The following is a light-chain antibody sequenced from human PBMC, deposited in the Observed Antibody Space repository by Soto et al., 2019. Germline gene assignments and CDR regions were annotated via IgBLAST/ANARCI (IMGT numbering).Light chain of an antibody. CDR3: CSYTATNNFV. CDR1: TSYIGDYNY. J-gene: IGLJ1*01. CDR2: DVT. Sequence: QSDLTQPRSVSGSPGQSVTISCTGTTSYIGDYNYISWYQQHPGKAPQLIIYDVTTRPSGVPDRFSGSKSGNTASLTISGLQTEDEADYYCCSYTATNNFVFGAGTKVNV. V-gene: IGLV2-11*01.